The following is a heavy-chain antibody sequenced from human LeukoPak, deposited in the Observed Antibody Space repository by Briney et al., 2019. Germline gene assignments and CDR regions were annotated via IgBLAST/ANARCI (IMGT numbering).Heavy chain of an antibody. J-gene: IGHJ4*02. CDR1: GYSISSGYY. D-gene: IGHD5-18*01. Sequence: PSETLSLTCSVSGYSISSGYYWGWIRQPPGKGLEWIGSIYHSGSTYYNPSLKSRVTISVDTSKNQFSLKLSSVTAADTAVYYCAKSSYSIFDYWGQGTLVTVSS. V-gene: IGHV4-38-2*01. CDR3: AKSSYSIFDY. CDR2: IYHSGST.